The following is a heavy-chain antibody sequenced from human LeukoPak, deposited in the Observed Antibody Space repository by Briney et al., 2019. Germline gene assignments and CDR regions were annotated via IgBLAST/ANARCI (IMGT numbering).Heavy chain of an antibody. Sequence: GESLKISCKGSGYTFTNYWIGWVRRMPGKGLEWMGIVYPGDSDTRYSPSFQGQVTISADKSITTAYLQWSSLNASDTAMYYCARLIRGGGYCSGGSCLYYFDYWGQGTLVTVSS. CDR2: VYPGDSDT. CDR1: GYTFTNYW. V-gene: IGHV5-51*01. J-gene: IGHJ4*02. D-gene: IGHD2-15*01. CDR3: ARLIRGGGYCSGGSCLYYFDY.